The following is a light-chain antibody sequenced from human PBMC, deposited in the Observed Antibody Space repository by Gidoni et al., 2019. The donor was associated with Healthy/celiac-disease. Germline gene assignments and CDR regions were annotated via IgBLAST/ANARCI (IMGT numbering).Light chain of an antibody. CDR1: QSISSY. CDR2: AAS. CDR3: QQSYSTPS. V-gene: IGKV1-39*01. Sequence: DIQMTQSPSSLSASVGDRVTITCRASQSISSYLNWYQQKPGKAPKLLIYAASSLHSGVPSRFSGSGSGTDFTLTISSLQPEDFATYYCQQSYSTPSFXGXTKVEIK. J-gene: IGKJ4*01.